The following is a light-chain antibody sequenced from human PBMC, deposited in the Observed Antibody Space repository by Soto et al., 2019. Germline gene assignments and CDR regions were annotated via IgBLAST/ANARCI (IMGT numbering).Light chain of an antibody. V-gene: IGKV1-39*01. CDR1: QSISNH. CDR2: AAS. CDR3: QQSYSSPPT. J-gene: IGKJ1*01. Sequence: IQMTHSPSSLSASVEERVIITFLASQSISNHLNWYQQKPGKAPKLLIFAASSLQSGVPSRFSGSRSGPDFTLTISSLQPEDFATYYCQQSYSSPPTFGQGTKVDI.